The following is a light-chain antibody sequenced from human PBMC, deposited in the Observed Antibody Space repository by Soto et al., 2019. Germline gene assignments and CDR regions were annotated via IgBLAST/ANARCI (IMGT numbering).Light chain of an antibody. J-gene: IGKJ1*01. V-gene: IGKV3-20*01. CDR1: QSIANS. Sequence: EIVLTQSPGTLSLSPGERASLSCRASQSIANSLAWYQQKPGQAPRLLIFGASNRATGIPDRFSGSGSGTDFTLTISRLEPEDFAVYHCQQYGGSPMTFGQGTKVERK. CDR3: QQYGGSPMT. CDR2: GAS.